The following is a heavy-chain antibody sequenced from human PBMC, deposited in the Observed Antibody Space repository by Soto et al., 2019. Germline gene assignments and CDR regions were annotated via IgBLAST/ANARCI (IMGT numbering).Heavy chain of an antibody. V-gene: IGHV4-61*01. Sequence: SETLSLTCNVSGGSVSSGSYYWSWIRQPPGKGLEWIGCLYHNGGTNYSPSLKSRVTISRDMSENQFSLKLTSVTAADTAVYYCARVRVYDFLSGYPDYWGQGTLVTVSS. CDR1: GGSVSSGSYY. D-gene: IGHD3-3*01. CDR2: LYHNGGT. J-gene: IGHJ4*02. CDR3: ARVRVYDFLSGYPDY.